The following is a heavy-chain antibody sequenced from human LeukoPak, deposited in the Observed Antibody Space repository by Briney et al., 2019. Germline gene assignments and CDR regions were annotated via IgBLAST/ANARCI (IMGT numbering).Heavy chain of an antibody. V-gene: IGHV1-46*01. Sequence: ASVKVSCKASGYTFTNYYMHWVRQAPGQGLEWMGIISPSGSSTTYAQKFQGRVTMTRDMSTTTVYMELSSLRSEDTAVYYCARGSFRSPRDAFDIWGQGTMVSVSS. CDR3: ARGSFRSPRDAFDI. D-gene: IGHD2/OR15-2a*01. CDR2: ISPSGSST. J-gene: IGHJ3*02. CDR1: GYTFTNYY.